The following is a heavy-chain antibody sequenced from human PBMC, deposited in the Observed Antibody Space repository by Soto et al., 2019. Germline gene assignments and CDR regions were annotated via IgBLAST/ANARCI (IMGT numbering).Heavy chain of an antibody. V-gene: IGHV3-23*01. CDR1: GFHFSSYV. CDR2: ISGGGSNT. CDR3: AKYRNKCGSSLRRRYFDY. J-gene: IGHJ4*02. Sequence: GSLRLSCAASGFHFSSYVMSWVRQAPGTGLEWVSGISGGGSNTFYADSVKGRFTIYRDNSKNTLLLQMNSLGAEDTFVYYSAKYRNKCGSSLRRRYFDYWGQVIGVTVSS. D-gene: IGHD1-26*01.